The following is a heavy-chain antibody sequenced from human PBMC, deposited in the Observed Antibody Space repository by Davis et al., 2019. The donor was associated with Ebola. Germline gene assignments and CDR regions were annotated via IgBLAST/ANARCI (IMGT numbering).Heavy chain of an antibody. J-gene: IGHJ4*02. V-gene: IGHV4-59*08. CDR2: IYYSGST. Sequence: MPSETLSLTCTVSGGSISSYYWSWIRRPPGKGLEWIGYIYYSGSTNYNPSLKSRVTISVDTSKNQFSLKLSSVTAADTAVYYCAGRDCSGGSCAFDYWGQGTLVTVSS. CDR1: GGSISSYY. CDR3: AGRDCSGGSCAFDY. D-gene: IGHD2-15*01.